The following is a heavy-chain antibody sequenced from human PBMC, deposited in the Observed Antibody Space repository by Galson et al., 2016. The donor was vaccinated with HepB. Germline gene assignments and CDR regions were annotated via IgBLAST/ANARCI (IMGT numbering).Heavy chain of an antibody. CDR1: GGSISSGGYY. V-gene: IGHV4-31*03. J-gene: IGHJ4*02. CDR3: ARGFYDSSGYYYGY. CDR2: IYHSGST. D-gene: IGHD3-22*01. Sequence: TVSGGSISSGGYYWSWIRQHPGKGLEWIGYIYHSGSTHYNPSLKSRVSISVDTSENQFSLKLSSVTAADTAVYYCARGFYDSSGYYYGYWGQGTLVTVSS.